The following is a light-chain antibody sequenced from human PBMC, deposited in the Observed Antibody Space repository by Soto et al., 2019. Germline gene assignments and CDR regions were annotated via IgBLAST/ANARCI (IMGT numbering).Light chain of an antibody. CDR3: QQRSNWPPGGAYT. V-gene: IGKV3-11*01. CDR1: QSVSSY. J-gene: IGKJ2*01. CDR2: DAS. Sequence: EIVLTQSPATLSLSPGERATLSCRASQSVSSYLAWYQQKPGQAPRLLIYDASNRATGIPARFSGSGSGTDFTLPISSLEPEDVAVYYCQQRSNWPPGGAYTFGQGTKLEIK.